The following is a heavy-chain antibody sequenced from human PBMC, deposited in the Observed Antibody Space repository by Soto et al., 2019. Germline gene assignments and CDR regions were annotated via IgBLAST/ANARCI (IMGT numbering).Heavy chain of an antibody. J-gene: IGHJ4*02. V-gene: IGHV3-15*01. CDR1: GFTFNNAW. CDR2: IKSKADGGTT. CDR3: VVPTTPGGRGLHF. D-gene: IGHD1-26*01. Sequence: GGSLRLSCAASGFTFNNAWMTWVRRTPGKGLEWVGRIKSKADGGTTDYAAPVKGRFTISRDDSKNTLYLQMNSLQTEDTAVYYCVVPTTPGGRGLHFWGQGTLVTVSS.